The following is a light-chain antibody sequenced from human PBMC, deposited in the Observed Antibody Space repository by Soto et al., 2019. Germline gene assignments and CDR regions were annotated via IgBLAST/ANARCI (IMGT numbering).Light chain of an antibody. CDR1: SSDVGGYNY. V-gene: IGLV2-11*01. J-gene: IGLJ1*01. CDR2: DVS. CDR3: CSYAGSYTPWV. Sequence: QSVRTQPRSVSGSPGQSVTISCTGTSSDVGGYNYVSWYQQHPGKAPKLMIYDVSNRPSGVPDRFSGSKSGNTASLTISGLQAEDEADYYCCSYAGSYTPWVFGTGTKLTVL.